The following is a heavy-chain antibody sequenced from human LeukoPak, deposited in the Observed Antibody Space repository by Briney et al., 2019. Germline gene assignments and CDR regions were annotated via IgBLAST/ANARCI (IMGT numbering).Heavy chain of an antibody. J-gene: IGHJ6*03. CDR3: ARYYDILTGYATGYYYYYMDV. D-gene: IGHD3-9*01. V-gene: IGHV3-21*01. Sequence: GGSLRLSCAASGFTFSSYSMNWVRQAPGKGLEWVSPISSSSSYIYYADSVKGRFTISRGNAKNSLYLQMNSLRAEDTAVYYCARYYDILTGYATGYYYYYMDVWGKGTTVTVSS. CDR1: GFTFSSYS. CDR2: ISSSSSYI.